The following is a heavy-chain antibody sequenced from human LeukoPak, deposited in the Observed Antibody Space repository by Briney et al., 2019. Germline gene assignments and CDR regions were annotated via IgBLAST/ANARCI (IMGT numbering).Heavy chain of an antibody. V-gene: IGHV4-34*01. CDR3: ARGRDTTTLLRYGMDV. J-gene: IGHJ6*04. D-gene: IGHD1-26*01. CDR2: INHSGST. Sequence: PSETLSLTCAVYGGSFSGYYWSWIRQPPGKGLEWNGEINHSGSTNYNPSLKSRVTISVDTSKNQFSLKLSSVTAADTAVYYCARGRDTTTLLRYGMDVWGKGTTVTVSS. CDR1: GGSFSGYY.